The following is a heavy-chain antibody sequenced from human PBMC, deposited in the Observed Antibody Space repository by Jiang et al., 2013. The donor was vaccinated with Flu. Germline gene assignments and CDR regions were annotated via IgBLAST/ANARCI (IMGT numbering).Heavy chain of an antibody. Sequence: NHSGGTNYNPSLKSRVTISVDTSKNQFSLKLNSVTAADTAVYYCARGGGPVKYYYSGMDVWGQGTTVTVSS. CDR2: NHSGGT. D-gene: IGHD4-23*01. CDR3: ARGGGPVKYYYSGMDV. J-gene: IGHJ6*02. V-gene: IGHV4-34*01.